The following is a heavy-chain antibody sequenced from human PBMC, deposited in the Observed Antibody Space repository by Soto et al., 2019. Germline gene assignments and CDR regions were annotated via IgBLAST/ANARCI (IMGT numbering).Heavy chain of an antibody. CDR2: IDWDDDK. Sequence: SGPTLVNPTQTLTLTCTFSGFSLSTSGMCVSWIRQPPGKALEWLARIDWDDDKYYSTSLKTRLTISKDTSKNQVVLTMTNMDPVDTATYYCARIVAAAGLNSYFDYWGQGTLDTVSS. J-gene: IGHJ4*02. D-gene: IGHD6-13*01. CDR1: GFSLSTSGMC. V-gene: IGHV2-70*11. CDR3: ARIVAAAGLNSYFDY.